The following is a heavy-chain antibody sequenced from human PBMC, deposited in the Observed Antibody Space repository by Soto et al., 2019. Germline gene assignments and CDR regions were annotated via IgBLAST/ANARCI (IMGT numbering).Heavy chain of an antibody. Sequence: GGSLRLSCAASGFTFSSYGMHWVRQAPGKGLEWVAVISYDGSNKYYADSVKGRFTISRDNSKNTLYLQMNSLRAEDTAVYYCAKVRRDGYKNYYYYGMDVWGQGTTGTV. CDR2: ISYDGSNK. D-gene: IGHD5-12*01. CDR1: GFTFSSYG. CDR3: AKVRRDGYKNYYYYGMDV. J-gene: IGHJ6*02. V-gene: IGHV3-30*18.